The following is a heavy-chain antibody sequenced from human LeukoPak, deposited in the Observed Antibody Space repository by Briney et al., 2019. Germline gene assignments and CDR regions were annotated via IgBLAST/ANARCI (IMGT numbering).Heavy chain of an antibody. V-gene: IGHV1-8*03. CDR2: MNPNSGNT. J-gene: IGHJ5*02. Sequence: ASVKVSCKASGYTFTSYDINWVRQATGQGLEWMGWMNPNSGNTGYAQKFQGRVTITRNTSMSTAYMELSSLRSEDTAVYYCARGPHKRTYDRDNWFDPWGQGTLVTVSS. CDR3: ARGPHKRTYDRDNWFDP. D-gene: IGHD3-3*01. CDR1: GYTFTSYD.